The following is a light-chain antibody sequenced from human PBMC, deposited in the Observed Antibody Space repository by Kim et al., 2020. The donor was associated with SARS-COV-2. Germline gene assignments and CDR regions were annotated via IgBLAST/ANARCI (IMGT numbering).Light chain of an antibody. CDR2: GVS. J-gene: IGLJ2*01. CDR3: SSYAGSNNLV. Sequence: GQSVTISCTGTSSDVGSYNYVSWYQQHPGKAPKRMIYGVSKLPSGVPDRFSGSKSGNTASLTVSGLQAEDEADYYCSSYAGSNNLVFGGGTQLTVL. CDR1: SSDVGSYNY. V-gene: IGLV2-8*01.